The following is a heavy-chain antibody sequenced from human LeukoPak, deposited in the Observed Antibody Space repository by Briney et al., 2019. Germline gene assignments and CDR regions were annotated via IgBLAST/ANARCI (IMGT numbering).Heavy chain of an antibody. Sequence: PGGSLRLSCAASGFSFNNYWMTWVRQAPGKGLEWVANIKEDGSEKNYVDSAKGRFTISRDNAQNSLYLQMNSLRAEDTAVYYCARDAYYYDSSGYRHFDFWGQGTLVTVSS. CDR1: GFSFNNYW. CDR2: IKEDGSEK. J-gene: IGHJ4*02. V-gene: IGHV3-7*01. CDR3: ARDAYYYDSSGYRHFDF. D-gene: IGHD3-22*01.